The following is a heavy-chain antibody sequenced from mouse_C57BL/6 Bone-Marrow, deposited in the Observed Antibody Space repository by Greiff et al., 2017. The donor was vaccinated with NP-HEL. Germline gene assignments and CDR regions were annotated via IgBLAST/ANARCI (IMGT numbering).Heavy chain of an antibody. D-gene: IGHD2-1*01. CDR1: GYTFTTYP. V-gene: IGHV1-47*01. CDR3: ARGGNYWYYFDY. CDR2: FHPYNDDT. J-gene: IGHJ2*01. Sequence: VQLQQSGAELVKPGASVKMSCKASGYTFTTYPIEWVKQNHGKSLEWIGNFHPYNDDTEYNEKFKNKATLTVEKSSSTVYLELSRLTSEDSSVYYGARGGNYWYYFDYWGQGTTLTVSS.